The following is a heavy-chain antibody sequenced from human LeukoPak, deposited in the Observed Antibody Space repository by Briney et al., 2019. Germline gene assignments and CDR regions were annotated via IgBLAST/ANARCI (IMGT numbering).Heavy chain of an antibody. Sequence: GGSLRLSCAASGFTFSSYAMSWVRQAPGKGQEWVSAISGSGGSTYYADSVKGRFTISRDNSKNTLYLQMNSLRAEDTAVYYCAKEEGYSSSWYGAWSDYWGQGTLVTVSS. CDR3: AKEEGYSSSWYGAWSDY. J-gene: IGHJ4*02. D-gene: IGHD6-13*01. CDR2: ISGSGGST. CDR1: GFTFSSYA. V-gene: IGHV3-23*01.